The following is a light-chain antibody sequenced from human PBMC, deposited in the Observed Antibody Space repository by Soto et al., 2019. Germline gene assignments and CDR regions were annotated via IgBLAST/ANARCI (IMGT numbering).Light chain of an antibody. V-gene: IGKV2-30*01. CDR3: MQGTNWPYT. Sequence: VVMTQSPLSLPVTLGEPASVSCRSSQSLVDNDGYSYLSWFQQRPGQSPRRLIYKISNRDSGVTDRFSGSGSDTDFTLKISRVEPEDVAVYYCMQGTNWPYTFGQGTQLEIK. CDR1: QSLVDNDGYSY. CDR2: KIS. J-gene: IGKJ2*01.